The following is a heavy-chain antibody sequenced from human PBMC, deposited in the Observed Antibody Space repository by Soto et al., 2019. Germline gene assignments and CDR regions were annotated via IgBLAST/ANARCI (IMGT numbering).Heavy chain of an antibody. CDR2: IVVGSGNT. J-gene: IGHJ6*02. V-gene: IGHV1-58*01. CDR3: AAGRHLERQRYGMDV. D-gene: IGHD1-1*01. Sequence: SVKVSCKASGFTFTSSAVQWVRQARGQRLEWIGWIVVGSGNTNYAQKFQERVTITRYMSTSTAYMELSSLRSEDTAVYYCAAGRHLERQRYGMDVWVQGTTVTVSS. CDR1: GFTFTSSA.